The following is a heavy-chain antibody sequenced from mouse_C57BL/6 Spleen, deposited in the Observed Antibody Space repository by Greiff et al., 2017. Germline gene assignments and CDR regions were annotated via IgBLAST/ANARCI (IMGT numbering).Heavy chain of an antibody. Sequence: VKLQQSGLELVKPGASVKISCKPSAYSFPPSYLHWVKQSPGKGLEWIGRIFPGSGNPKYNEKCKGKATLTADTSSSTAYMQLSSLTSDDSAVYYCARKTSYAMDYWGQGTSVTVSS. J-gene: IGHJ4*01. CDR1: AYSFPPSY. CDR3: ARKTSYAMDY. CDR2: IFPGSGNP. V-gene: IGHV1-66*01.